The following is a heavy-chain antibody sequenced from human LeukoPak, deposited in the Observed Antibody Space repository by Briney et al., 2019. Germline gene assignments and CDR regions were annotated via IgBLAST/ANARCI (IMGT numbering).Heavy chain of an antibody. Sequence: GGSLRLSCAASGFTVSSNYMSWVRQAPGKGLEWVSAIYSGGSTYYADSVKGRFTISRDNSKNTLYLQMNSLRAEDTAVYYCAKDRCSNGVGCYYYYMDVWGKGTTVTISS. CDR1: GFTVSSNY. CDR2: IYSGGST. CDR3: AKDRCSNGVGCYYYYMDV. D-gene: IGHD2-8*01. V-gene: IGHV3-66*01. J-gene: IGHJ6*03.